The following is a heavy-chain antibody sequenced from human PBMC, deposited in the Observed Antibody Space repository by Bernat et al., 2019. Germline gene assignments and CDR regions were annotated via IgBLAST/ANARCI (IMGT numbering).Heavy chain of an antibody. CDR2: IIPIFGTA. D-gene: IGHD4-17*01. CDR1: GGTFSSYA. J-gene: IGHJ6*02. Sequence: QVQLVQSGAEVKKPGSSVKVSCKASGGTFSSYAISWVRQAPGQGLEWMGGIIPIFGTANYAQKFQGRVTITADKSTSTAYMELSSLRSEDTAVYYCARDSPFEGHGYYYYGMDVWGQGTTVTVSS. CDR3: ARDSPFEGHGYYYYGMDV. V-gene: IGHV1-69*06.